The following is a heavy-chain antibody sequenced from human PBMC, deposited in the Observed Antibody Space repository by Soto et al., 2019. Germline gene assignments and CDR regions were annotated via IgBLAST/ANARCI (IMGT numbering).Heavy chain of an antibody. Sequence: QVQLVESGGGLVKPGGSLRLSCAASGFTFSDYYMSWIRQAPGKGLEWVSYISTSGTTIYYADSVKVRFIISRDNAKNSLYLQMNSLRDEDTAVYYCARDLAPRPNDYFDYWGQGTLVTVSS. J-gene: IGHJ4*02. V-gene: IGHV3-11*01. CDR3: ARDLAPRPNDYFDY. CDR2: ISTSGTTI. CDR1: GFTFSDYY.